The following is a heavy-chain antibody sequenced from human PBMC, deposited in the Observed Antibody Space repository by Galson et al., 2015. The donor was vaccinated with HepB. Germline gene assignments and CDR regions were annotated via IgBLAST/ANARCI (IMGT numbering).Heavy chain of an antibody. J-gene: IGHJ4*02. CDR2: IAGSGVGT. D-gene: IGHD3-22*01. CDR1: GFTFSTYA. V-gene: IGHV3-23*01. CDR3: AKRGLDDGSGYYGE. Sequence: SLRLSCAASGFTFSTYAMGWVRQAPGKGLEWVSGIAGSGVGTYYADSVKGRFTISRDNSKNTLWLQLRSLRAGDTAVYYCAKRGLDDGSGYYGEWGQGTLVTVSS.